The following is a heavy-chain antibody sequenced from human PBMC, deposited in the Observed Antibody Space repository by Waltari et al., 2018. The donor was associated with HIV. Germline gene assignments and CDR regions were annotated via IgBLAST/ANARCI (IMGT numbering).Heavy chain of an antibody. CDR2: ISDSVSTI. D-gene: IGHD1-26*01. CDR1: GFTFSDYY. V-gene: IGHV3-11*01. Sequence: QVQLVESGGDLVKPGGSLRLSCAASGFTFSDYYMRWIRQAPGKGLEWVSFISDSVSTIYYADSVKGRFTISRDNAKKSLYLQMNRLRAEDTALYYCARGGGTYSDYWGQGTLVTVSS. CDR3: ARGGGTYSDY. J-gene: IGHJ4*02.